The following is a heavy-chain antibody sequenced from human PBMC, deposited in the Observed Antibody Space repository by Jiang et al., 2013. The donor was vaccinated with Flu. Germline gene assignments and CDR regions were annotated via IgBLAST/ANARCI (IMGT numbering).Heavy chain of an antibody. D-gene: IGHD2-21*02. CDR3: VRDSDWAFDY. J-gene: IGHJ4*02. V-gene: IGHV3-48*01. CDR2: ISITYAI. Sequence: SGGGLVQPGGSLRLSCAASGFTFSSYNMNWVRQAPGKGLEWVSYISITYAIYHADFVKGRFTISRDDAKNSLYLQMNSLRADDTAVYYCVRDSDWAFDYWGQGILVTVSS. CDR1: GFTFSSYN.